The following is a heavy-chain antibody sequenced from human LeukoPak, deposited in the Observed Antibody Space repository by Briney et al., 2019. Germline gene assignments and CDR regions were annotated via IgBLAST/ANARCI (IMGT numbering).Heavy chain of an antibody. J-gene: IGHJ3*02. V-gene: IGHV4-61*02. D-gene: IGHD6-13*01. CDR3: ARSRGGSSWYGAFDI. CDR2: IYTSGST. CDR1: GGSISSGSYY. Sequence: PSETLSLTCTVSGGSISSGSYYWSWIRQPAGKGLEWIGRIYTSGSTNHNPSLKSRVTISLDTSKNQFSLKLSSVTAADTAVYYCARSRGGSSWYGAFDIWGQGTMVTVSS.